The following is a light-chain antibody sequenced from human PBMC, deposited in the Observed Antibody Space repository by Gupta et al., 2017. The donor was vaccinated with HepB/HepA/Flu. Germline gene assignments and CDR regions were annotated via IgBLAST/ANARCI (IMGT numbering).Light chain of an antibody. V-gene: IGKV1-39*01. CDR3: QQTYSSPST. CDR2: GAS. CDR1: QSISRY. J-gene: IGKJ1*01. Sequence: DSQMTQSTSSLSASVGDRVTITFRASQSISRYLNWYQQRPGKAPKLLISGASSLQSGVPSRFSGSGSGTDFTLTIGSLQPEDFATYYCQQTYSSPSTFGQGTKVEIK.